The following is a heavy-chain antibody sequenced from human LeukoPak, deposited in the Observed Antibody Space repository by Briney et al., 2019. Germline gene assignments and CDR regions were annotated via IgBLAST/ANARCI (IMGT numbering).Heavy chain of an antibody. CDR2: INPTGIST. CDR1: GYTFTSYY. CDR3: AREESGGYFDY. Sequence: ASVKVSCKASGYTFTSYYMHWVRQAPGQGLEWMGLINPTGISTNYAQKFRGRVTMTRDTSTTTVYTELSSLRSDDTAVYYCAREESGGYFDYWGQGTLVTVSS. V-gene: IGHV1-46*01. D-gene: IGHD2-8*02. J-gene: IGHJ4*02.